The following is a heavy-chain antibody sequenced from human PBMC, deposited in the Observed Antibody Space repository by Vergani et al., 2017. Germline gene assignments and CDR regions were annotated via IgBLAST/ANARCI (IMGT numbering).Heavy chain of an antibody. CDR1: GFTVSSNY. D-gene: IGHD5-18*01. CDR3: ARDFLDGGYSYGYGYYYYGMDV. V-gene: IGHV3-66*02. J-gene: IGHJ6*02. CDR2: IYSGGST. Sequence: EVQLLESGGGLVQPGGSLRLSCAASGFTVSSNYMSWVRQAPGKGLEWVSVIYSGGSTYYADSVKGRFTISRDNSKNTLYLQMNSLRAEETAVYYCARDFLDGGYSYGYGYYYYGMDVWGQGTTVTVSS.